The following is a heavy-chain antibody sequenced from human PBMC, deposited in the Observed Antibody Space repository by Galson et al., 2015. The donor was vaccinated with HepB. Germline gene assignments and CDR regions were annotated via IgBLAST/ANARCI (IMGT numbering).Heavy chain of an antibody. V-gene: IGHV3-23*01. J-gene: IGHJ4*02. CDR2: ISGSGGST. CDR3: AKGGATQWLDALDC. Sequence: SLRLSCAASGFNFTNYAMSWVRQAPGKGLEWVSAISGSGGSTYYADSVKGRFTISRDISKNTLHLQMNSLRAEDTAIYYCAKGGATQWLDALDCRGQGTLVTVAS. CDR1: GFNFTNYA. D-gene: IGHD6-19*01.